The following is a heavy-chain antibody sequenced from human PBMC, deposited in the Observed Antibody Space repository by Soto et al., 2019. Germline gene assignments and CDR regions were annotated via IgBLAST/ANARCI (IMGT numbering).Heavy chain of an antibody. J-gene: IGHJ4*02. Sequence: QVQLVQSGAEVKKPGSSVKVSCKASGGTFSSYAISWVRQAPGQGLEWMGGIIPIFGTANYAQKFQGRVTTTADEATSTTDMVQRSLISAETTADYCSGGGTGSSTSSYFDYWGQGTLVTVSS. V-gene: IGHV1-69*01. CDR3: SGGGTGSSTSSYFDY. D-gene: IGHD2-2*01. CDR1: GGTFSSYA. CDR2: IIPIFGTA.